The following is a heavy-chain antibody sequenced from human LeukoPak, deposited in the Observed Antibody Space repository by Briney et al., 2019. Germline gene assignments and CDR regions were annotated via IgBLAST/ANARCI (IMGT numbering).Heavy chain of an antibody. CDR3: ARYYYDSSGPGLDY. CDR2: IYSGGST. J-gene: IGHJ4*02. Sequence: PGGSLRLSCAASGFTVSSNYMSWVRQAPGKGLEWVSVIYSGGSTYYADSVKGRFTISRDNSKNTLYLQMNSLRAEDTAVYYCARYYYDSSGPGLDYWGQGTLVTVSS. V-gene: IGHV3-66*01. CDR1: GFTVSSNY. D-gene: IGHD3-22*01.